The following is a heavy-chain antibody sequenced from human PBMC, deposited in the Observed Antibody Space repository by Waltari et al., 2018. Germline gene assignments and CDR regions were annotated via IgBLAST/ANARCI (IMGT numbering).Heavy chain of an antibody. V-gene: IGHV4-59*01. J-gene: IGHJ3*02. CDR2: IYYSGST. CDR3: ARGTYSIAALYAFDI. Sequence: QVQLQESGPGLVKPSETLSLTCTVSGGSISSYYWSWIRQPPGKGLEWIGYIYYSGSTNYNPSLKSRVTISVDTSKNQFSLKLSSVTAADTAVYYCARGTYSIAALYAFDIWGQGTMVTVSS. CDR1: GGSISSYY. D-gene: IGHD6-6*01.